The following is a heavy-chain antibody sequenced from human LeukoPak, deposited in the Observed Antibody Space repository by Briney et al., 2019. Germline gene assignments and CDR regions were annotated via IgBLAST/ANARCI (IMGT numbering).Heavy chain of an antibody. CDR1: GLTIGSRY. Sequence: PGGSLRLSCVASGLTIGSRYMNWVRQAPGKGLEWVGFIRSRAYGETADYAASVKGRFTISGDDSKAIAYLQMNSQKTEDTAVYHCTRDRGAYNLYDYWGQGTLVTVSS. D-gene: IGHD1-1*01. CDR3: TRDRGAYNLYDY. CDR2: IRSRAYGETA. V-gene: IGHV3-49*04. J-gene: IGHJ4*02.